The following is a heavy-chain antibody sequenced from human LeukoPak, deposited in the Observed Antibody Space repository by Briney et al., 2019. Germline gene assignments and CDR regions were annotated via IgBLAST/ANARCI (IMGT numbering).Heavy chain of an antibody. V-gene: IGHV1-69*04. CDR1: GGTFSSYA. CDR2: IIPILGIA. Sequence: SVKVSCKASGGTFSSYAISWVRQAPGQGLEWVGRIIPILGIANYAQKFQGRVTITADKSTSTAYMELSSLRSEDTAVYYCARARAAARGNWFDPWGQGTLVTVSS. CDR3: ARARAAARGNWFDP. D-gene: IGHD6-13*01. J-gene: IGHJ5*02.